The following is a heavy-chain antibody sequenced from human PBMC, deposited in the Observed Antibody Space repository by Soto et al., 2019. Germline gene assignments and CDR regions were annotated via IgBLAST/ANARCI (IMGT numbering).Heavy chain of an antibody. Sequence: PGGSLRLSCAASGFTFSSYAMSWVRQAPGKGLEWVSAISGSGGSTYYADSVKGRFTISRDNSKNTLYLQMNSLRAEDTAVYYCAKDMLPKFLVALGYFDYWGQGTLVTVSS. CDR1: GFTFSSYA. CDR3: AKDMLPKFLVALGYFDY. V-gene: IGHV3-23*01. J-gene: IGHJ4*02. CDR2: ISGSGGST. D-gene: IGHD2-8*02.